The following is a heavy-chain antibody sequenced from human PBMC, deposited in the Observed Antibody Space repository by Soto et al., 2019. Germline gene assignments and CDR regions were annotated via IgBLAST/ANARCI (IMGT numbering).Heavy chain of an antibody. CDR3: ARGGIKIFGVGVGGMDV. CDR1: GFTFSSYD. J-gene: IGHJ6*02. CDR2: IGTAGDT. V-gene: IGHV3-13*01. Sequence: LRLSCAASGFTFSSYDKHWVRQATGKCLEWVSAIGTAGDTYYPGSVKGRFTISRENAKNSLYLQMNSLRAGDTAVYYCARGGIKIFGVGVGGMDVWGQGTTVSVCS. D-gene: IGHD3-3*01.